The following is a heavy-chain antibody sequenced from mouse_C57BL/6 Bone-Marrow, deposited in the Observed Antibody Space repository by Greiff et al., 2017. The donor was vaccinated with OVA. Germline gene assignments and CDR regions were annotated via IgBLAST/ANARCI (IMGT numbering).Heavy chain of an antibody. CDR3: TPQLGRFDY. CDR2: IDPETGGT. D-gene: IGHD4-1*02. CDR1: GYTFTDYE. Sequence: VQVVESGAELVRPGASVTLSCKASGYTFTDYEMHWVKQTPVHGLEWIGAIDPETGGTAYNQKFKGKAILTADKSSSTAYMELRSLTSEDSAVYYCTPQLGRFDYWGQGTTLTVSS. V-gene: IGHV1-15*01. J-gene: IGHJ2*01.